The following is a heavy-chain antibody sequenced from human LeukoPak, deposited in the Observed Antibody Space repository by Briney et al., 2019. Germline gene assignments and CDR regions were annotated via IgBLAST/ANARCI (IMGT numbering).Heavy chain of an antibody. D-gene: IGHD6-13*01. CDR1: GYTFSSYG. Sequence: ASVKVSCKPSGYTFSSYGISWVRQAPGQGLEWMGWISGYDGNTNYAQNLQGRVTMTTDTSTSTAYMELRSLRSDDTAVYYCARDGLAAAGIYYYYGIDVWGPGTTVTVSS. CDR2: ISGYDGNT. V-gene: IGHV1-18*01. CDR3: ARDGLAAAGIYYYYGIDV. J-gene: IGHJ6*01.